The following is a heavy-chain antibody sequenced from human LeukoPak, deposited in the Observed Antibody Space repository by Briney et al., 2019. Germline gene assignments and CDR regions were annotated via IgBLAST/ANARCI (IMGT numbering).Heavy chain of an antibody. CDR2: MYHSGST. J-gene: IGHJ4*02. CDR3: ARGFRGDNFDY. Sequence: PSETLSLTCSVSGGSINNYYWGWIRQPPGKGLEWIGTMYHSGSTNYNPSLKSRVTISVDTSKNQFSLKLSSVTAADTAVYFCARGFRGDNFDYWGQGTLVTVSS. CDR1: GGSINNYY. D-gene: IGHD7-27*01. V-gene: IGHV4-59*08.